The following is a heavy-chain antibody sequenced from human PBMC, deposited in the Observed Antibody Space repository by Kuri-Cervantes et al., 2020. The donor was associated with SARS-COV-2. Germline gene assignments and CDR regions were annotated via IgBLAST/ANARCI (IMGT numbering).Heavy chain of an antibody. CDR1: GGSISSYY. CDR3: ARGGVVVVPAAIRPLFDP. J-gene: IGHJ5*02. CDR2: IYYSGST. Sequence: SETLSLTCTVSGGSISSYYWSWIRQPPGKGLEWIGYIYYSGSTNYNPSLKSRVTISVDTSKNQFSLKLSSVTAADTAVYYCARGGVVVVPAAIRPLFDPWGQGTLVTVSS. V-gene: IGHV4-59*01. D-gene: IGHD2-2*01.